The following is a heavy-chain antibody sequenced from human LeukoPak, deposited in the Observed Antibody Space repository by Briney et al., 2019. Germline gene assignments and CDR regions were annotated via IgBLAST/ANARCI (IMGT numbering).Heavy chain of an antibody. CDR1: GFTFSSYA. D-gene: IGHD3-22*01. V-gene: IGHV3-64*02. CDR2: ITSSGGST. Sequence: GGSLRLSCAASGFTFSSYAMHWVCQAPGKGLEYVSAITSSGGSTFYADSVKGRFTISRDNSKNTLYLQMGSLRAEDMAVYYCARIFYDSSGYYYDYWGQGTLVTVSS. J-gene: IGHJ4*02. CDR3: ARIFYDSSGYYYDY.